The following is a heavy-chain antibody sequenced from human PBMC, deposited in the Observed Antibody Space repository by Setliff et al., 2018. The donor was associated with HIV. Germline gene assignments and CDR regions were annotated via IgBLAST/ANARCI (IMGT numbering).Heavy chain of an antibody. CDR3: ARGRYHYMDV. J-gene: IGHJ6*03. V-gene: IGHV4-39*07. Sequence: SETLSLTCTVSGGSISSSSYYWGWIRQPPGKGLEWIGSIYYSGSTYYNPSLKSRVTISVDTSKNQFSLKLSSVTAADTALYYCARGRYHYMDVWGKGTTVTVSS. CDR2: IYYSGST. CDR1: GGSISSSSYY.